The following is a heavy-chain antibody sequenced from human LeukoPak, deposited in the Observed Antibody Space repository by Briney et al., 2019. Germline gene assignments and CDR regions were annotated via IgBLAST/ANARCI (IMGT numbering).Heavy chain of an antibody. D-gene: IGHD3-9*01. CDR2: ISSSSSTI. V-gene: IGHV3-48*04. CDR3: ASKLAGYPPSTAPWFDY. Sequence: GGSLRLSCAASEISFSSSWMHWVRQGPGKGLVWVSYISSSSSTIYYADSVKGRFTISRDNAKNSLYLQMNSLRAEDTAVYYCASKLAGYPPSTAPWFDYWGQGTLVTVSS. J-gene: IGHJ4*02. CDR1: EISFSSSW.